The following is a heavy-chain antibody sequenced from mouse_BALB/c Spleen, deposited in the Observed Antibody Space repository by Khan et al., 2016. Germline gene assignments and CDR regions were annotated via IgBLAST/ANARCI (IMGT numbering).Heavy chain of an antibody. V-gene: IGHV9-3-1*01. CDR1: GYTFTNYG. CDR3: AIYRYYYGSSRYFAV. D-gene: IGHD1-1*01. J-gene: IGHJ1*01. Sequence: QIQLVQSGPELKKPGKTVKISCKASGYTFTNYGMNWVKQAPGKGLKWMGWINTYSGESTYADDFKGRFAFSLETSANTAYLQINNLKNEDTATYFCAIYRYYYGSSRYFAVWGAGTTVTVSS. CDR2: INTYSGES.